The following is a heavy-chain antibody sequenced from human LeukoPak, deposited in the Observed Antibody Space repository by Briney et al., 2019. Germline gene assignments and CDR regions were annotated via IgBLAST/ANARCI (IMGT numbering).Heavy chain of an antibody. CDR3: ARERGNYDSSGLFDP. CDR2: INPNSGGT. D-gene: IGHD3-22*01. Sequence: ASVKVSCKASGYTFTGYYMHWVRQAPGQGLEWMGRINPNSGGTNYAQKFQGRVTMTRDTSISTAYMELSRLRSDDTAVYYCARERGNYDSSGLFDPWGQGTLVTVSS. V-gene: IGHV1-2*06. J-gene: IGHJ5*02. CDR1: GYTFTGYY.